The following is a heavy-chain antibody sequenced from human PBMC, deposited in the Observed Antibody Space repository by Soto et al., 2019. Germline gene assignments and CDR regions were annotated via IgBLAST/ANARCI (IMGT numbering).Heavy chain of an antibody. D-gene: IGHD3-3*01. CDR3: AKEGGDFWSGYYIHYGMDV. V-gene: IGHV3-23*01. J-gene: IGHJ6*02. CDR2: ISGSGGGA. CDR1: GFTFRNYA. Sequence: PXGSLRLSCVASGFTFRNYAMSWVRQAPGKGLEWISGISGSGGGAYNADSVKGRFAISRDNSKNTLYLQMNSLRAEDTAVYYCAKEGGDFWSGYYIHYGMDVWGQGTTVTVSS.